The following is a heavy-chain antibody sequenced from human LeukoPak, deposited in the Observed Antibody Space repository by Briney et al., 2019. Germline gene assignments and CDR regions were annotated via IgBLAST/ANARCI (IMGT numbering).Heavy chain of an antibody. CDR2: VSYEGSNK. Sequence: QPGRSLRLSCAASGFTFSSYAMDWVRQAPGKGLEWVAVVSYEGSNKFHADSVKGRFTISRDNSKNTLYLQMNSLRAEDTAVYYCARDWSLGYSIDYWGQGTLVTVSS. D-gene: IGHD5-18*01. J-gene: IGHJ4*02. CDR3: ARDWSLGYSIDY. V-gene: IGHV3-30*04. CDR1: GFTFSSYA.